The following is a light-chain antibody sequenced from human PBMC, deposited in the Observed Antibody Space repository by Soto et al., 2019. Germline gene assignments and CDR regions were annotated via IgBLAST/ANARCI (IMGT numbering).Light chain of an antibody. V-gene: IGLV1-51*01. J-gene: IGLJ1*01. CDR3: GTWDDRLDGNYV. Sequence: QSVLTQPPSVSAAPGQQVTISCSGSSSNIGDNYVSWYQHLPGTAPKLVVYDNDRRPSGIPGRFSDSKSGTSATLVITGLQTGDEADYYCGTWDDRLDGNYVFGTGTKVTVL. CDR1: SSNIGDNY. CDR2: DND.